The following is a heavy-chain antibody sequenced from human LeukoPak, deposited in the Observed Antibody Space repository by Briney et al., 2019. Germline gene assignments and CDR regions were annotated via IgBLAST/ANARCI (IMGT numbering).Heavy chain of an antibody. CDR1: GYTFTGYY. CDR2: INPNSGGT. CDR3: ARVGTVAVACTAQYYYYYGVDV. J-gene: IGHJ6*02. V-gene: IGHV1-2*02. D-gene: IGHD6-19*01. Sequence: ASVKVSCKASGYTFTGYYMHWVRQAPGQGLEWMGWINPNSGGTNYAQKFQGMVTMTRDTAISTAYMELSRLRSDDTAVYYCARVGTVAVACTAQYYYYYGVDVWGQGTTVTVSS.